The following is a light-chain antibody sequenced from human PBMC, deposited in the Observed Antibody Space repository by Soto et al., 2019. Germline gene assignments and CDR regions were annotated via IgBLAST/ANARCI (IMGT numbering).Light chain of an antibody. V-gene: IGKV3-20*01. Sequence: EIVLTQSPGTLSLSPVERATLSCMASQSVSSSYLAWYQQKPGQAPRLLIYGASSRATGIPDRFSGSGSGTEFTLTISSLQPDDFATYYCQQYNSYSWTFGQGTKVDIK. CDR3: QQYNSYSWT. CDR2: GAS. J-gene: IGKJ1*01. CDR1: QSVSSSY.